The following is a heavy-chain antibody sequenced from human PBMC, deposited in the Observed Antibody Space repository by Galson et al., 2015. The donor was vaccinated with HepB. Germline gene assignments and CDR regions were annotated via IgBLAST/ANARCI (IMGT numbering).Heavy chain of an antibody. Sequence: SVKVSCKASGFTFSSYAISWVRQAPGQGLEWMGGIIPIFGTANYAQKFQGRVTITADESTSTAYMELSSLRSEDTAVYYCARYGSYGDSNGDYWGQGTLVTVSS. J-gene: IGHJ4*02. D-gene: IGHD4-17*01. CDR2: IIPIFGTA. V-gene: IGHV1-69*13. CDR3: ARYGSYGDSNGDY. CDR1: GFTFSSYA.